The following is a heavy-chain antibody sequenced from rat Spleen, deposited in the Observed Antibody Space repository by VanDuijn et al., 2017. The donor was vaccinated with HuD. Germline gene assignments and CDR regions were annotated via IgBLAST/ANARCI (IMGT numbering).Heavy chain of an antibody. D-gene: IGHD1-12*02. J-gene: IGHJ3*01. V-gene: IGHV5-46*01. CDR3: TRGYDGTYYYVNWFAY. Sequence: EVQLVESGGGLVQPGRSMKLSCVASGFTFSSFPMAWVRQAPTKGLEWVATISPSGGSTYYRDSVKGRFTISRDNAKSTLYLQMNSLRSEDTATYYCTRGYDGTYYYVNWFAYWGQGTLVTVSS. CDR2: ISPSGGST. CDR1: GFTFSSFP.